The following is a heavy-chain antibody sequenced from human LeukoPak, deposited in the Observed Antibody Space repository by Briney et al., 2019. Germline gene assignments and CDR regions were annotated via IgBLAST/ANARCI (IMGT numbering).Heavy chain of an antibody. CDR1: GGSISSYY. Sequence: SETLSLTCTVSGGSISSYYWSWIRQPPGKGLEWIGYIYYSGSTNYNPSLKSRVTISVDTSKNQFSLKLSSVTAADTAVYYCARARDTALVPTYYFDYWGQGTLVTVSS. CDR3: ARARDTALVPTYYFDY. CDR2: IYYSGST. J-gene: IGHJ4*02. V-gene: IGHV4-59*01. D-gene: IGHD5-18*01.